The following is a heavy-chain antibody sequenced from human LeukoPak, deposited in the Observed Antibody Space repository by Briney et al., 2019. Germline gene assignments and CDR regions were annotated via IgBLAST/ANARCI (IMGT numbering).Heavy chain of an antibody. CDR3: ARVIAAAGNYYYGMDV. V-gene: IGHV4-59*01. CDR1: GGSISSYY. J-gene: IGHJ6*02. Sequence: PSETLSLACTVSGGSISSYYWSWIRQPPGKGLEWIGYIYYSGSTNYNPSLKSRVTISVDTSKNQFSLKLSSVTAADTAMHYCARVIAAAGNYYYGMDVWGQGTTVTVSS. CDR2: IYYSGST. D-gene: IGHD6-13*01.